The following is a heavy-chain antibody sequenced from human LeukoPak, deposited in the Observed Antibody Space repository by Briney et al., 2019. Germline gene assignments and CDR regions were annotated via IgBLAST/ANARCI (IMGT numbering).Heavy chain of an antibody. CDR1: GGSFSGYY. Sequence: SETLSLTCAVYGGSFSGYYWSWIRQPPGRGLEWIGEINHSGSTNYNPSLKSRVTISVDTSKNQFSLKLSSVTAADTAVYYCARGPTVVTGGFDYWGQGTLVTVSS. CDR3: ARGPTVVTGGFDY. CDR2: INHSGST. D-gene: IGHD4-23*01. V-gene: IGHV4-34*01. J-gene: IGHJ4*02.